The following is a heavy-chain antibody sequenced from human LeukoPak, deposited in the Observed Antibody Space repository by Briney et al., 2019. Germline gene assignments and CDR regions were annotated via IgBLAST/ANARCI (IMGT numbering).Heavy chain of an antibody. Sequence: PGGALRLSCAASGFTFRKYGIHWVRQAPGKGLEWVAAIWYDGSKKCYADSVKGRFTISRDNSKNTASLLLSSLRAEDTAVYYCARDPSRTIDYWGQGTLVTVSS. CDR2: IWYDGSKK. J-gene: IGHJ4*02. CDR3: ARDPSRTIDY. D-gene: IGHD1-7*01. V-gene: IGHV3-33*01. CDR1: GFTFRKYG.